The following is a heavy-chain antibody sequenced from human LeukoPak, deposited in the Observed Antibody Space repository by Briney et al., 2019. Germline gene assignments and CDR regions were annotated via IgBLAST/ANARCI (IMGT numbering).Heavy chain of an antibody. CDR3: TRGTPRSTDAFDI. Sequence: PGGSLRLSCTASGFTFGDYSVGWFRQAPGKGLEWVGFIRSKTFGGTTEYAASVKGRFAISRDDSRIIAYLQTNSLKIEDTAVYYCTRGTPRSTDAFDIWGQGTTVTVSS. D-gene: IGHD5/OR15-5a*01. V-gene: IGHV3-49*03. J-gene: IGHJ3*02. CDR2: IRSKTFGGTT. CDR1: GFTFGDYS.